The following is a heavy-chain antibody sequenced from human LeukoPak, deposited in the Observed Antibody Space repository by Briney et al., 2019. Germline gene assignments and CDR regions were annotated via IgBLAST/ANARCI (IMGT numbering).Heavy chain of an antibody. CDR2: IRYDGSTK. J-gene: IGHJ4*02. CDR1: GFPFYSYW. V-gene: IGHV3-7*03. Sequence: PGGSLRLSCTASGFPFYSYWMTWVRQTPGKGLEWVANIRYDGSTKYYVDSVKGRFTISRDNAMNSLYLQMDSLRVEDTAIYYCARSVPYGTTWYGRSDCWGQGTQVTVSS. CDR3: ARSVPYGTTWYGRSDC. D-gene: IGHD6-13*01.